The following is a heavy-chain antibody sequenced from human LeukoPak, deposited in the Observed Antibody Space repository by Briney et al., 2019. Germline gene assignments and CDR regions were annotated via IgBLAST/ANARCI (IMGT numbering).Heavy chain of an antibody. CDR2: IHYNGRT. CDR3: ARGYYDFWSGYYTNNWFDP. Sequence: PSETLSLTCAVSRGSISSSDYYWGWIRQPPGKGLEWIGLIHYNGRTFHNPSLKSRVTLSMDTSRDQFSLSLSSVTAADTALYYCARGYYDFWSGYYTNNWFDPWGQGTLVTVSS. J-gene: IGHJ5*02. CDR1: RGSISSSDYY. D-gene: IGHD3-3*01. V-gene: IGHV4-39*07.